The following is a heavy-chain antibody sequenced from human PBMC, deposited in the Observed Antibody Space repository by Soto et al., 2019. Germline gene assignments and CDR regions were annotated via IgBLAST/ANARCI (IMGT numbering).Heavy chain of an antibody. CDR1: GGSFRRYA. CDR2: IIPILGSP. Sequence: QVLLVQSGAEVKKPGSSVKVSCKVSGGSFRRYAISWVRQAPGQGLEWMGGIIPILGSPNYAQKFQDRVTIIADESTSTTYMELCSLRSEDAAVYYCASRERVDAFDIWGQGTMVPVSS. D-gene: IGHD1-26*01. J-gene: IGHJ3*02. V-gene: IGHV1-69*01. CDR3: ASRERVDAFDI.